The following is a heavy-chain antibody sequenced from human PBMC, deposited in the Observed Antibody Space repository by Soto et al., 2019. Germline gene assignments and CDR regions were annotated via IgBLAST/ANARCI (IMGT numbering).Heavy chain of an antibody. J-gene: IGHJ3*02. V-gene: IGHV3-21*01. Sequence: EVQLVESGGGLVKPGGSLRLSCAASGFTFSSYSMNWVRQAPGKGLEWVSSISSSSSYIYYADSVKGRFTISRDNAKNSLYLQMNSLRAEDTSVYYCARGYHYYDSSGYYKWDAFGIWGQGTMVTVSS. CDR1: GFTFSSYS. D-gene: IGHD3-22*01. CDR3: ARGYHYYDSSGYYKWDAFGI. CDR2: ISSSSSYI.